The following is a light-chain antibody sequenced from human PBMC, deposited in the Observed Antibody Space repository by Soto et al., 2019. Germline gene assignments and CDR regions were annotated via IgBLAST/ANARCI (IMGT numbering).Light chain of an antibody. Sequence: QSVLTQPPSVSGAPGQRVTISCTGSGSNIGAGSDVYWYQQLPGTAPKLLIYGNNQRPSGVPDRFSGSTSGTSASLAISGLRSEDESDYYCATWDDSLNGYVFGTGTKVTVL. CDR2: GNN. V-gene: IGLV1-40*01. CDR1: GSNIGAGSD. CDR3: ATWDDSLNGYV. J-gene: IGLJ1*01.